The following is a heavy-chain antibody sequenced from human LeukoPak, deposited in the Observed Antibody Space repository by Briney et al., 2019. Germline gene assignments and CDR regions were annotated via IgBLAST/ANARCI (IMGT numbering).Heavy chain of an antibody. Sequence: WMNPNSGNTGYAQKFRGRVTMTSNTSISTAYMELSSLRSEDTAVYYCARGQRWLQPDAFDIWGQGTMVTVSS. V-gene: IGHV1-8*01. J-gene: IGHJ3*02. D-gene: IGHD5-24*01. CDR2: MNPNSGNT. CDR3: ARGQRWLQPDAFDI.